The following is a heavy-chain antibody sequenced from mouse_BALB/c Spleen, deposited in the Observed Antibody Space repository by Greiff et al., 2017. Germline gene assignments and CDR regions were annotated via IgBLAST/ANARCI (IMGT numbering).Heavy chain of an antibody. J-gene: IGHJ4*01. D-gene: IGHD2-1*01. CDR1: GFNIKDTY. CDR2: IDPANGNT. Sequence: EVKLMESGAELVKPGASVKLSCTASGFNIKDTYMHWVKQRPEQGLEWIGRIDPANGNTKYDPKFQGKATITADTSSNTAYLQLSSLTSEDTAVYYCARWNGNPYYAMDYWGQGTSVTVSS. V-gene: IGHV14-3*02. CDR3: ARWNGNPYYAMDY.